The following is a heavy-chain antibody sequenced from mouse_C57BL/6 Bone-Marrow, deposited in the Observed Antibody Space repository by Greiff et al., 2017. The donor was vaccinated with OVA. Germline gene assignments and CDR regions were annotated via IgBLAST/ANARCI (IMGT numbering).Heavy chain of an antibody. CDR2: ISSGGSYT. Sequence: EVKLMESGGDLVKPGGSLKLSCAASGFTFSSYGMSWVRQTPDKRLEWVATISSGGSYTYYPDSVKGRFTLSRDNAKNTLYLQMSSLKSEDTAMYYCARHKALYYGSSYGYAMDYWGQGTSVTVSS. J-gene: IGHJ4*01. CDR3: ARHKALYYGSSYGYAMDY. CDR1: GFTFSSYG. V-gene: IGHV5-6*01. D-gene: IGHD1-1*01.